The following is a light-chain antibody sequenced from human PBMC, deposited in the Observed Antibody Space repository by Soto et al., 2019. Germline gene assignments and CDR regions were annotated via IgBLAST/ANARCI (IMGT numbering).Light chain of an antibody. CDR1: QGISSY. V-gene: IGKV1-9*01. Sequence: DLHLTQSPSFLSPSLGDRVTITCRDSQGISSYLAWYQPKPGKAPKLLIYAASTLQSGVPSRFSGSGSGTEFTRKSSSLQPEDFATYYGQQLHSYPPRVTCCPGTKVDIK. CDR2: AAS. J-gene: IGKJ3*01. CDR3: QQLHSYPPRVT.